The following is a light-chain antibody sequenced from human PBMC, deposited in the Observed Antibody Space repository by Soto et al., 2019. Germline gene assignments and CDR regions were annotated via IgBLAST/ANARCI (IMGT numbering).Light chain of an antibody. V-gene: IGLV1-40*01. J-gene: IGLJ2*01. CDR1: SSNIGAGYD. Sequence: QSVLTPPPSVSGAPGQRVTISCTGSSSNIGAGYDVHWYQQLPGTAPKLVIYGNRNRPSGVPDRFSGSKSGTSASLAITGLQAEDEAEYYCQSYDSSLSGSKVVFGGGTKVTVL. CDR3: QSYDSSLSGSKVV. CDR2: GNR.